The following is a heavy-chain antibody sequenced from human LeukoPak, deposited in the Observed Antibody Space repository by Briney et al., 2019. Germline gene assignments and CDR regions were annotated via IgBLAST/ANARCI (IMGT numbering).Heavy chain of an antibody. CDR2: IYPDDSNT. CDR1: GYNFPIYW. V-gene: IGHV5-51*01. J-gene: IGHJ4*02. CDR3: ARGQLVAGFHY. Sequence: GESLKISCQGSGYNFPIYWIGWVRQMPGQGLEWMGIIYPDDSNTIYGPSFQGQVTISADKSISTAYLQWSSLKASDTAMYYCARGQLVAGFHYWGQGTLVTVSS. D-gene: IGHD6-6*01.